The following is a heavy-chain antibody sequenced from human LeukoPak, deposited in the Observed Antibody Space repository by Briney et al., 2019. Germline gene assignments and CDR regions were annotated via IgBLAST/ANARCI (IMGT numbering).Heavy chain of an antibody. Sequence: GASVEVSCKASGGTFSSYAISWVRQAPGQGLEWMGGIIPIFGTANYAQKFQGRVTITTDESTSTAYMELSSLRSEDTAVYYCAISGGSSGWYREYFDYWGQGTLVTVSS. V-gene: IGHV1-69*05. CDR1: GGTFSSYA. CDR3: AISGGSSGWYREYFDY. J-gene: IGHJ4*02. CDR2: IIPIFGTA. D-gene: IGHD6-19*01.